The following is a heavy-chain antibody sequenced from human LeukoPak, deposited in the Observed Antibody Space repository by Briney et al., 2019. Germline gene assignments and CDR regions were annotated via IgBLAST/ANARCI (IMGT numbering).Heavy chain of an antibody. CDR3: ANDYGDYLYYYMDV. CDR1: GFTFDDYT. CDR2: ISGSGGRT. V-gene: IGHV3-23*01. Sequence: GGSLRLSCAASGFTFDDYTMHWVRQAPGKGLEWVSAISGSGGRTYYADSVKGRFTISRDNSKNTLYLQMNSLRAEDTAVYYCANDYGDYLYYYMDVWGKGTTVTVSS. J-gene: IGHJ6*03. D-gene: IGHD4-17*01.